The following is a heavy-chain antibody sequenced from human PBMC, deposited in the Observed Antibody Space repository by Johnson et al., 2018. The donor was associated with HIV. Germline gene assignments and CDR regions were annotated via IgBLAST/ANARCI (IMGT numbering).Heavy chain of an antibody. D-gene: IGHD6-13*01. CDR2: TRNKANSYTT. V-gene: IGHV3-72*01. Sequence: EKLVESGGGLVQPGGSLRLSCAASGFTFSDHYMYWVRQAPGKGLEWVGRTRNKANSYTTEYAASVKGRFTISRDDSKNSLYLQMNSLKTEDTAVYYCARVGQQSNAFDIWGQGTMVTVSS. CDR3: ARVGQQSNAFDI. J-gene: IGHJ3*02. CDR1: GFTFSDHY.